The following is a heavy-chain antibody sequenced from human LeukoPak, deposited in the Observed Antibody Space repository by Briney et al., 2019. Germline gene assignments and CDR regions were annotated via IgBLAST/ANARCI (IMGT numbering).Heavy chain of an antibody. Sequence: PGGSLRLSCEASGFTFSNSAMSWVRQAPGKGLEWVSGISASGHYTYNADSAKGRFTISRDNSKNTLYLQMNSLRAEDTALYFCAKDGSWGDYYFYFYIDVWVKGTTVTVSS. CDR3: AKDGSWGDYYFYFYIDV. D-gene: IGHD3-16*01. J-gene: IGHJ6*03. V-gene: IGHV3-23*01. CDR2: ISASGHYT. CDR1: GFTFSNSA.